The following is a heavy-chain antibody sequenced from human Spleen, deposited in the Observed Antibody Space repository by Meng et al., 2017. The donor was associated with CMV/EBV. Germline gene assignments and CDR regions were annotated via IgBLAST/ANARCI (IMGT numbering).Heavy chain of an antibody. CDR1: AYPFISYG. J-gene: IGHJ4*02. Sequence: TSAYPFISYGISWVRQAPGQGIEWMGWINPNSGGTNYAQKFQGRVTMTRDTSISTAYMELSRLRSDDTAVYYCARAPSDYGGNILDYWGQGTLGT. CDR2: INPNSGGT. V-gene: IGHV1-2*02. D-gene: IGHD4-23*01. CDR3: ARAPSDYGGNILDY.